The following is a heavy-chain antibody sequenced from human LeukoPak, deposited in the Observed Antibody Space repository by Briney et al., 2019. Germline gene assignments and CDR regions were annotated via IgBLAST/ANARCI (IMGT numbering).Heavy chain of an antibody. CDR3: AKLSAGYYDTSGYSFQH. Sequence: GGSLRLSCAASGFTFSGYAMSWVRQAPGKGLEWVSAISGSGGSTYYADSVKGRFTISRDNSKNTLYLQMSSLRAEDTAVYYCAKLSAGYYDTSGYSFQHWGQGTLVTVSS. V-gene: IGHV3-23*01. D-gene: IGHD3-22*01. CDR2: ISGSGGST. CDR1: GFTFSGYA. J-gene: IGHJ1*01.